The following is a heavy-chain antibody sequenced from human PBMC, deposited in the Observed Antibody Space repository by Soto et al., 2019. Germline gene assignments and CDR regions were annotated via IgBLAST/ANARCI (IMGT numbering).Heavy chain of an antibody. V-gene: IGHV1-18*01. J-gene: IGHJ3*02. CDR1: GYTFTSYG. Sequence: GASVKVSCKASGYTFTSYGISWVRQAPGQGLEWMGWISAYNGNTNYAQKLQGGVTMTTDTSTSTAYMELRSLRSDDTAVYYCAREGGYYDILTGYGIPWAFDIWGQGTMVTVSS. CDR3: AREGGYYDILTGYGIPWAFDI. D-gene: IGHD3-9*01. CDR2: ISAYNGNT.